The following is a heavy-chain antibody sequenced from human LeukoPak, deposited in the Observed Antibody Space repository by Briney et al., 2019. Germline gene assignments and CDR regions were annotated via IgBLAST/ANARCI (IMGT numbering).Heavy chain of an antibody. CDR1: GFTFSSYA. Sequence: GGSLRLSCAASGFTFSSYAMHWVRQAPGKGLEYVSAISSNGGSTYYANSVKGRFTISRDNSKNTLYLQMGSLRAEDMAVYYCARPSLLYSGSYYYWGQGTLVTASS. D-gene: IGHD1-26*01. CDR2: ISSNGGST. V-gene: IGHV3-64*01. J-gene: IGHJ4*02. CDR3: ARPSLLYSGSYYY.